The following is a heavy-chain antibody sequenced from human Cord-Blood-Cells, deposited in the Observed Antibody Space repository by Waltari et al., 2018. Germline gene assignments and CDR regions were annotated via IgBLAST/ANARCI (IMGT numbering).Heavy chain of an antibody. V-gene: IGHV3-53*01. CDR2: IYSGGST. D-gene: IGHD7-27*01. CDR1: GFTISGNY. Sequence: EVQLVESGGGLIQPGGSLRLSCAASGFTISGNYMTWVSQAPGKGLEWVSVIYSGGSTYYADSVKGRFTISRDNSKNTLYLQMNSLRAEDTAVYYCARINWGIDWYFDLWGRGTLVTVSS. J-gene: IGHJ2*01. CDR3: ARINWGIDWYFDL.